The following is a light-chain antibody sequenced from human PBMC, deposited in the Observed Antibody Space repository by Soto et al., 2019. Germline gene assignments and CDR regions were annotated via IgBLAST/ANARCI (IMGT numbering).Light chain of an antibody. CDR3: AAWDDSLNGVV. CDR1: SSNIGGNT. CDR2: SNN. J-gene: IGLJ2*01. Sequence: QPVLTQPPSASGTPGQRVTISCSGSSSNIGGNTVNWYQQLPGTAPKPLIYSNNLRPSEVPDRFSGSKSGTSASLAISGLQSEDEADYYCAAWDDSLNGVVFGGGTKLTVL. V-gene: IGLV1-44*01.